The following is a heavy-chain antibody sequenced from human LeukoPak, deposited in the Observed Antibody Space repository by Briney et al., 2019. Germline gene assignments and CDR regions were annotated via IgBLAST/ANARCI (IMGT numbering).Heavy chain of an antibody. CDR1: GFTFSSYA. Sequence: PGGSLRLSCAASGFTFSSYAMHWVRQAPGKGLEWVAVISYDGSNKYYADSVKGRFTISRDNAKSSLYLQMNSLRAEDTAVYYCARVLLTYGEIDYWGQGTLVTVSS. CDR2: ISYDGSNK. D-gene: IGHD4-17*01. V-gene: IGHV3-30*04. CDR3: ARVLLTYGEIDY. J-gene: IGHJ4*02.